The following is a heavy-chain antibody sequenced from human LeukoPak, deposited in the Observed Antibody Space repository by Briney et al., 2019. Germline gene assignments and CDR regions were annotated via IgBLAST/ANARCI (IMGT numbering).Heavy chain of an antibody. CDR3: ARLKSTISSGWFDP. J-gene: IGHJ5*02. CDR2: INPNSGGT. D-gene: IGHD6-6*01. Sequence: ASVKVSCKASGYTFTGYYMHWVRQAPGQGLEWMGWINPNSGGTSYAQKFQGWVTMTRDTSISTVYMELSRLRSDDTAVYYCARLKSTISSGWFDPWGQGTLVTVSS. V-gene: IGHV1-2*04. CDR1: GYTFTGYY.